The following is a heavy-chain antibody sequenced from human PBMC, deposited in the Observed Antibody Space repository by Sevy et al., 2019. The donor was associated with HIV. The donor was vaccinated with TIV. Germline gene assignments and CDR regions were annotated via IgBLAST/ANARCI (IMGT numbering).Heavy chain of an antibody. CDR2: FKSDGSST. D-gene: IGHD1-26*01. CDR1: GFTFSSYW. CDR3: ARGNENIRGRHYMDV. J-gene: IGHJ6*03. V-gene: IGHV3-74*01. Sequence: GGSLRLSCAASGFTFSSYWMHWVRQAPGKGLVWVSRFKSDGSSTNYADSVKGRFTISRDNAKNTLYLQMNSLRAEDTAVYYCARGNENIRGRHYMDVWGKGTTVTVSS.